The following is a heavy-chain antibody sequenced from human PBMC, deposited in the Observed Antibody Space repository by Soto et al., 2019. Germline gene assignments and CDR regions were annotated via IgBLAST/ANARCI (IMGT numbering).Heavy chain of an antibody. CDR3: AREVVVIIQNYYYYYMDV. CDR1: GYTFTSYD. D-gene: IGHD3-3*01. V-gene: IGHV1-8*01. Sequence: ASVKVSCKASGYTFTSYDINWVRQATGQGLEWMGWMNPNSGNTGYAQKFQGRVTMTRNTSISTAYMELSSLRSEDTAVYYCAREVVVIIQNYYYYYMDVWGKGTTVTVSS. CDR2: MNPNSGNT. J-gene: IGHJ6*03.